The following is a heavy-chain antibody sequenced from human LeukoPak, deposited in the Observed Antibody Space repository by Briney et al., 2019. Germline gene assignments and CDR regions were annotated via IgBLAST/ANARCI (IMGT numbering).Heavy chain of an antibody. CDR1: GFTFTSYS. D-gene: IGHD6-19*01. V-gene: IGHV3-48*01. Sequence: GGSLRLSCAASGFTFTSYSMNWVRQAPGKGLEWISYISGTSSTIYYADSVKGRFTISRDNSKNTLYLQMNSLRAEDTAVYYCATDLGIAVAGTDYLGQGTLVTVSS. J-gene: IGHJ4*02. CDR2: ISGTSSTI. CDR3: ATDLGIAVAGTDY.